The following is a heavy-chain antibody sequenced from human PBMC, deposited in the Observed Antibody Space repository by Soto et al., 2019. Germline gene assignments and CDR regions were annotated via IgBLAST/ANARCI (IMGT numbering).Heavy chain of an antibody. V-gene: IGHV3-48*02. CDR3: ATWAIAVGGEGF. CDR1: GFTVSDYS. J-gene: IGHJ4*02. Sequence: GGSLRLSCTASGFTVSDYSVNWVRQAPGKGLEWISYIRSSGDLLLYADSVKGRFTIARDIAKNSLYLQMDSLRDEDSAVYYCATWAIAVGGEGFWGQGTLVTVSS. CDR2: IRSSGDLL. D-gene: IGHD2-21*01.